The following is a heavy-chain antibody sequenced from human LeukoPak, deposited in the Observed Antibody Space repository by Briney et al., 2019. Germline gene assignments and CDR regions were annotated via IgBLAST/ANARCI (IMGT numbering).Heavy chain of an antibody. J-gene: IGHJ4*02. CDR2: ISGGSSDT. Sequence: ETLSLTCAVYGGSFSGYYWSWVRQAPGEGLEWVSAISGGSSDTHYADSVKGRFTVSRDSAKNTVFLQMNSLRAEDTAVYFCARGISSTWYFDYWGQGALVTVSS. CDR3: ARGISSTWYFDY. CDR1: GGSFSGYY. D-gene: IGHD6-13*01. V-gene: IGHV3-23*01.